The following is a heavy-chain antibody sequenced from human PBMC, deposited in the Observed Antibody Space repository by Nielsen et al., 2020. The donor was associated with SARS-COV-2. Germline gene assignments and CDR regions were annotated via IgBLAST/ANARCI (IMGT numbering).Heavy chain of an antibody. J-gene: IGHJ4*02. V-gene: IGHV4-34*01. CDR3: ARLDRHMTYDSSGYYYVY. CDR1: GGSFSGYY. D-gene: IGHD3-22*01. CDR2: INHSGST. Sequence: SETLSLTCAVYGGSFSGYYWSWIRQPPGKGLEWIGEINHSGSTNYNPSLKSRVTISVDTSKNQFSLKLSSVTAADTAVYYCARLDRHMTYDSSGYYYVYWGQGTLVTVSS.